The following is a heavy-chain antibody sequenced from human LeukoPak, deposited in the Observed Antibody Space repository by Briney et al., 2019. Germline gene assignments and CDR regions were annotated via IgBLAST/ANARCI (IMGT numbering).Heavy chain of an antibody. D-gene: IGHD6-19*01. CDR2: ISGSGGST. CDR3: AKGVTVIAVAGTFGA. CDR1: GFTFSSYA. V-gene: IGHV3-23*01. J-gene: IGHJ4*02. Sequence: GGSLRLSCVASGFTFSSYAMSWVRQAPGKGLEWVSAISGSGGSTYYADPVKGRFTISRDNSKNTLYLQMNSLRAEDTAVYYCAKGVTVIAVAGTFGAGGQGTLVTVSS.